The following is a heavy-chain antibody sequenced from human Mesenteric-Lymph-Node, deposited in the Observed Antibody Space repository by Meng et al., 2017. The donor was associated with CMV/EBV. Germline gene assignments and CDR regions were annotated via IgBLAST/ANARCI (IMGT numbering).Heavy chain of an antibody. D-gene: IGHD3-3*01. CDR3: ARDRRFLEWLSTDYGMDV. V-gene: IGHV4-61*01. CDR2: IYYSGST. J-gene: IGHJ6*02. Sequence: GSLRLSCTVSGGSVSSGSYYWSWIRQPPGKGLEWIGYIYYSGSTNYNPSLKSRVTISVDTSKNQFSLKLSSVTAADTAVYYCARDRRFLEWLSTDYGMDVWGQGTTVTVSS. CDR1: GGSVSSGSYY.